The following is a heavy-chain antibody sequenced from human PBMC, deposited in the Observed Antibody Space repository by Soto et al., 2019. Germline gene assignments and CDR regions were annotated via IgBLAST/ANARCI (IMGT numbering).Heavy chain of an antibody. CDR1: GGSFTSYI. D-gene: IGHD2-15*01. CDR2: IIPIQGTA. CDR3: ASDTCSGGSCYAPNVYYYYGMDV. Sequence: ASVKVSCKASGGSFTSYIFTWVRQAPGRGLEWMGRIIPIQGTANYALKFQGRVTITADESTSTAYMELSSLRSEDTAVYYCASDTCSGGSCYAPNVYYYYGMDVWGKGTTVTVSS. V-gene: IGHV1-69*08. J-gene: IGHJ6*04.